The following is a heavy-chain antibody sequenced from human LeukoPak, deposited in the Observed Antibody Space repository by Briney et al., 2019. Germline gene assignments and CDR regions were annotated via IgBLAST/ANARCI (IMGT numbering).Heavy chain of an antibody. Sequence: GGSLRVSCAASGFTFTTYVMSWVRQAPGKRLEWVSAISGSGGSTHYADSVKGRFTISRDNSKNTLYLQMNSLRAEDTAVYYCAKGRGSGGNPFFDYWGQGTLVTVSS. J-gene: IGHJ4*02. D-gene: IGHD2-15*01. CDR2: ISGSGGST. V-gene: IGHV3-23*01. CDR3: AKGRGSGGNPFFDY. CDR1: GFTFTTYV.